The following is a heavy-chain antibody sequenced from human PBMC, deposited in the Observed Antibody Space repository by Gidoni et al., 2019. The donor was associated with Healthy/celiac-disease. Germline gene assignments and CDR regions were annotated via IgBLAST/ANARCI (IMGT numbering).Heavy chain of an antibody. CDR1: GFTFSSYG. Sequence: QVQLVESGGGVVQPGRSLRLSCAASGFTFSSYGMDWVRQAPGKGLEWVAVISYDGSNKYYAESVKGRFTISRDNSKNTLYLQMNSLRAEDTAVYYCAKDEGGDYSLWYYYGMDVWGQGTTVTVSS. J-gene: IGHJ6*02. V-gene: IGHV3-30*18. D-gene: IGHD4-17*01. CDR3: AKDEGGDYSLWYYYGMDV. CDR2: ISYDGSNK.